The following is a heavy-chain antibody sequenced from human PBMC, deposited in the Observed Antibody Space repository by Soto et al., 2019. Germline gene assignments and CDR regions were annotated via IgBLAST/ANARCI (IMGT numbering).Heavy chain of an antibody. CDR3: VRRDHNGSYCYGMDV. D-gene: IGHD1-26*01. J-gene: IGHJ6*02. V-gene: IGHV5-51*01. CDR2: IYPGDSDT. Sequence: GESLKISCKGSGYSFTSYWIGWVRQMPGKGLEWMGIIYPGDSDTRYSPSFQGQVTISADKSISTAYLQWSSLKASDTAMYYCVRRDHNGSYCYGMDVWXQGXTVXVSS. CDR1: GYSFTSYW.